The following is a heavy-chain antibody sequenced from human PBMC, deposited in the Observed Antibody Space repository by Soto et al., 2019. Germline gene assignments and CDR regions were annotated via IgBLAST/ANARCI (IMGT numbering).Heavy chain of an antibody. CDR1: GFTFSSYS. J-gene: IGHJ4*01. V-gene: IGHV3-48*01. Sequence: PGGSLRLSCAASGFTFSSYSMNWVRQAPGKGLEWVSYISSSSITIYYADSVKGRFTISRDNSKNTLYLQMSGLRADDTAVYYCAKRLSYYFDSWGHGTLVTVSS. CDR2: ISSSSITI. D-gene: IGHD3-16*02. CDR3: AKRLSYYFDS.